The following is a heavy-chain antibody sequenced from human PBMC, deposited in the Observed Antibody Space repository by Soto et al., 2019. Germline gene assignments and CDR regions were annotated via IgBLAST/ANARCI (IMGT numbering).Heavy chain of an antibody. V-gene: IGHV4-34*01. CDR2: INHSGST. D-gene: IGHD2-2*01. Sequence: SETLSLTCAVYGGSFSGYYWSWIRQPPGKGLEWIGEINHSGSTNYNPSLKSRVTISVGTSKNQFSLKLSSVTAADTAVYYCARVVVPAVGDWFDPWGQGTLVTVSS. CDR1: GGSFSGYY. J-gene: IGHJ5*02. CDR3: ARVVVPAVGDWFDP.